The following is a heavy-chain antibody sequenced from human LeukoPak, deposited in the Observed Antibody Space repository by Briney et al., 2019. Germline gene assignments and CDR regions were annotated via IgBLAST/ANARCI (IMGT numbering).Heavy chain of an antibody. J-gene: IGHJ3*02. CDR2: IYYSGST. CDR1: GGSISSYY. CDR3: ARGDSSSWYLGAFDI. V-gene: IGHV4-59*01. Sequence: SETLSLTCTVSGGSISSYYWSWIRQPPGKGLEWIGYIYYSGSTNYNPSLKSRVTISGDTSKNQFSLKLSSVTAADTAVYYCARGDSSSWYLGAFDIWGQGTMVTVSS. D-gene: IGHD6-13*01.